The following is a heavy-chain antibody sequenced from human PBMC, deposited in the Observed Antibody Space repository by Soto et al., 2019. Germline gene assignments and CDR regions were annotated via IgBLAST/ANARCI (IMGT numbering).Heavy chain of an antibody. D-gene: IGHD3-16*02. Sequence: EVQLVESGGGLVQPGGSLRLSCAASGFTFTSYWMTWVRQAPGRGVEWVANIKQDAGEKYYVGSVRGRFTISRDNAENSLYLKLDALRAEDAAVYYCARGAFPTWGTYPLDYWGQGTLVTVSS. CDR1: GFTFTSYW. CDR2: IKQDAGEK. V-gene: IGHV3-7*04. CDR3: ARGAFPTWGTYPLDY. J-gene: IGHJ4*02.